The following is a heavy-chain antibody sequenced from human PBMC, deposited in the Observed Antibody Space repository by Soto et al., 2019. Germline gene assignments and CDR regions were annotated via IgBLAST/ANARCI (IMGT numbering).Heavy chain of an antibody. CDR2: INPSGGST. CDR1: GYTFTSYY. CDR3: ARTPEDTAMVRDWYFDL. D-gene: IGHD5-18*01. Sequence: QVQLVQSGAEVKKPGASVKVSCKASGYTFTSYYMHWVRQAPGQGLEWMGIINPSGGSTSYAQKFQGRVTMTRDTSTSTVYMELSSLRSEDTAVYYCARTPEDTAMVRDWYFDLWGRGTLVTVSS. J-gene: IGHJ2*01. V-gene: IGHV1-46*01.